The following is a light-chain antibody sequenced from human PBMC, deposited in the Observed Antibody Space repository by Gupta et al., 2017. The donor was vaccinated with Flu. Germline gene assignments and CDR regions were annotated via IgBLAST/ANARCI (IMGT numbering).Light chain of an antibody. CDR2: ATS. V-gene: IGKV3-20*01. J-gene: IGKJ2*01. CDR3: HQYDNSPTT. CDR1: QSVSSDF. Sequence: EVVLTLSPGTASFSPGERAALSCRASQSVSSDFLAWYQQKPGQAPRLLMHATSKRATGTPERFSGSGSWTDFTLTISRLEPEEFAVYYCHQYDNSPTTFGQGTKLEIK.